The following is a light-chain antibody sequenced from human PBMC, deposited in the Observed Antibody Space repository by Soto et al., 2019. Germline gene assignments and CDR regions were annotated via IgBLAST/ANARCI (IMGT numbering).Light chain of an antibody. CDR1: QSLSSSY. CDR2: GAS. CDR3: QQYGYSPRT. J-gene: IGKJ1*01. Sequence: EVVLTQSPVTLSLSPGERATLSCRASQSLSSSYLAWYQQKPGQAPRLLIYGASHRATGIPDRFSGGGSGTDFTLTVSRLEPEDFGMYYCQQYGYSPRTFGQGTKVAIK. V-gene: IGKV3-20*01.